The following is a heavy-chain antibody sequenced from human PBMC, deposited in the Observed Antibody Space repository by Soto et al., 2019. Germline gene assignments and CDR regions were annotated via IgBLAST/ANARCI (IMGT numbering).Heavy chain of an antibody. J-gene: IGHJ4*02. CDR3: ARDRFRLRLGELSPIDY. CDR1: GYTFTSYA. V-gene: IGHV1-3*01. Sequence: ASVKVSCKASGYTFTSYAMHWVRQAPGQRLEWMGWINAGNGNTKYSQKFQGGVTITRDTSASTAYMELSSLRSEDTAVYYCARDRFRLRLGELSPIDYWGQGTLVTVSS. D-gene: IGHD3-16*02. CDR2: INAGNGNT.